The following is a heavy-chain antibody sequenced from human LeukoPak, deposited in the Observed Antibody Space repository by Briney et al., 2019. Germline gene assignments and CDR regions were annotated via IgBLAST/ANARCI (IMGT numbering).Heavy chain of an antibody. CDR1: GGSISSSSYY. CDR2: IYYSGST. CDR3: ARLYLYSSSSRFNWFDP. V-gene: IGHV4-39*01. D-gene: IGHD6-13*01. Sequence: SETLSLTCTVSGGSISSSSYYWGWIRQPPGKGLEWIGSIYYSGSTYYNPSLKSRVTISVDTSKNQFSLKLSSVTAADTAVYYCARLYLYSSSSRFNWFDPWGQGTLVTVSS. J-gene: IGHJ5*02.